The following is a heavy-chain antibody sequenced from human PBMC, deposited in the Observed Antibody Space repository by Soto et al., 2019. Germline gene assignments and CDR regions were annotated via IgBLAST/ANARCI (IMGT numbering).Heavy chain of an antibody. Sequence: EVQLLESGGGLVQPGGSLRLSCAASGFTFSSYAMSWVRQAPGKGLEWVSSISHSGGTTYYADSVKGRFTISRDNSKNTLYLQMNSLRAEDTAIYYCTKLMGSGWYFDYWGQGTLVTVSS. D-gene: IGHD6-19*01. V-gene: IGHV3-23*01. CDR1: GFTFSSYA. CDR2: ISHSGGTT. CDR3: TKLMGSGWYFDY. J-gene: IGHJ4*02.